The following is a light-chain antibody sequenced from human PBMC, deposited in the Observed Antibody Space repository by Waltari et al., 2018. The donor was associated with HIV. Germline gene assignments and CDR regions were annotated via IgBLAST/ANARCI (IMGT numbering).Light chain of an antibody. CDR3: QQLNNIPYT. V-gene: IGKV1-9*01. CDR2: AAS. CDR1: QGISNY. Sequence: DIHLTQSPSFLSASGGDRVTITCRASQGISNYLAWYQQKPGRAPKLLSYAASTLRSGVPSRFSGGGSGTEFTLTSSSLQPEDFASYYCQQLNNIPYTFGQGTRLEIK. J-gene: IGKJ2*01.